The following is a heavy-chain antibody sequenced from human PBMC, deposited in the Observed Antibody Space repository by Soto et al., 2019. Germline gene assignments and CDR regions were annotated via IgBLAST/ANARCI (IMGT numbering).Heavy chain of an antibody. V-gene: IGHV3-9*01. CDR1: GFRFDEYA. D-gene: IGHD2-21*01. CDR2: ISWDSGSI. J-gene: IGHJ4*02. CDR3: AKIVTRHSLVPVFDQ. Sequence: QLVESGGGLVQPGRSLRLSCVASGFRFDEYAIHWVRQAPGKGLEWVSGISWDSGSINYAGSVRGRFTVSRDNAKNSLYLHMTSLRSEETAFYYCAKIVTRHSLVPVFDQWGKGALVSVSS.